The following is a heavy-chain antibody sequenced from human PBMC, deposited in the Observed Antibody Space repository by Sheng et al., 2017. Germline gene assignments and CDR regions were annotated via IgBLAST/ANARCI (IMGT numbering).Heavy chain of an antibody. V-gene: IGHV4-38-2*02. CDR1: GYSISSGYY. D-gene: IGHD4-17*01. Sequence: QVQLQESGPGLVKPSETLSLTCTVSGYSISSGYYWGWIRQPPGKGLEWIGSIYHSGSTYYNPSLKSRVTISVDTSKNQFSLKLSSVTAADTAVYYCARDGDPQTYYFDYWGQGTLVTVSS. J-gene: IGHJ4*02. CDR3: ARDGDPQTYYFDY. CDR2: IYHSGST.